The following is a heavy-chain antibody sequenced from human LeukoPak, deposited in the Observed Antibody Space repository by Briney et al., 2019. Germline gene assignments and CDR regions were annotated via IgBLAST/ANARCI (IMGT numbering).Heavy chain of an antibody. J-gene: IGHJ5*02. Sequence: SETLSLTCTVSGGSISSGDYYWSWIRQPPGKGLEWIGYIYYSGSTYYNPSLKSRVTISVDTSKNQFSLKLSSVTAADTAVYYCARTAAAGTRGGVGKNWFDPWGQGTLVTVSS. CDR3: ARTAAAGTRGGVGKNWFDP. CDR1: GGSISSGDYY. V-gene: IGHV4-30-4*01. D-gene: IGHD6-13*01. CDR2: IYYSGST.